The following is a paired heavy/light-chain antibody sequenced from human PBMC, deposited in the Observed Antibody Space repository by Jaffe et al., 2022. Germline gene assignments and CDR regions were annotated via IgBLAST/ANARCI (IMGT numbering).Heavy chain of an antibody. CDR2: ISGSGGST. Sequence: EVQLLDSGGGLVQPGGSLRLSCAASGFTFSSYAMSWVRQAPGKGLEWVSGISGSGGSTYFADSVKGRFTISRDNSKNTMYLQMNSLRAEDMAVYYCAKDQSCARLGYCTGGIGYYFDHWGQGTLVTVSS. V-gene: IGHV3-23*01. D-gene: IGHD2-8*02. J-gene: IGHJ4*02. CDR1: GFTFSSYA. CDR3: AKDQSCARLGYCTGGIGYYFDH.
Light chain of an antibody. V-gene: IGKV3-15*01. CDR2: GAS. CDR1: QSLSTN. CDR3: QQYNNWPGT. J-gene: IGKJ2*02. Sequence: EIVMTQSPATLSVSPGETATLSCRASQSLSTNLAWYQQRPGQAPRLLIYGASTRATGIPARFSGSGSGTEFTLTISSLQSEDFAVYYCQQYNNWPGTFGQGTKLEIK.